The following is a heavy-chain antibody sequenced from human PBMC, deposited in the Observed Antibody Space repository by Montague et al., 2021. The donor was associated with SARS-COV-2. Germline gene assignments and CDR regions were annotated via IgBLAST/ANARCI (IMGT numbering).Heavy chain of an antibody. CDR1: GGSISSGSHY. V-gene: IGHV4-61*02. CDR3: ARRIDYYGIDV. J-gene: IGHJ6*02. D-gene: IGHD1-26*01. CDR2: IDTSGNT. Sequence: TLSLTCTVSGGSISSGSHYWSWIRQPAGKGLEWIGRIDTSGNTKYISSLKSRVTISVDTSKNQFSPKLSSVTAADTAVYYCARRIDYYGIDVWGQGTTVTVSS.